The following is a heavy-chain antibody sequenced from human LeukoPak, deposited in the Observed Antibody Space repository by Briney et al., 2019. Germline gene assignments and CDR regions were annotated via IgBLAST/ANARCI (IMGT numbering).Heavy chain of an antibody. CDR2: ISAYNGNT. J-gene: IGHJ4*02. Sequence: ASVKISCKASGYTFTIYGISWVRQAPGQGLEWMGWISAYNGNTKYAQNLQGRVTMTTDTSTSTAYMELRSVRSDDTAVYYCARDSSGYYVDYWGQGTLVTVSS. CDR3: ARDSSGYYVDY. CDR1: GYTFTIYG. D-gene: IGHD3-22*01. V-gene: IGHV1-18*01.